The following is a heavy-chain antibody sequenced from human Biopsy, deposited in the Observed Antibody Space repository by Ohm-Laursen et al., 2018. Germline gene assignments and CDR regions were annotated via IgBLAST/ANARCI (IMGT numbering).Heavy chain of an antibody. CDR1: GGSIGSFF. D-gene: IGHD1-26*01. Sequence: GTLSFTCAVSGGSIGSFFWSWIRQPLGKGLEWIGYIYYGGSTNYNPSLRSRVTISVDRSKNQFSLELSSVTAADTAVYYCARVGAGAPSIDYFDYWGQGALVTVSS. CDR3: ARVGAGAPSIDYFDY. V-gene: IGHV4-59*01. CDR2: IYYGGST. J-gene: IGHJ4*02.